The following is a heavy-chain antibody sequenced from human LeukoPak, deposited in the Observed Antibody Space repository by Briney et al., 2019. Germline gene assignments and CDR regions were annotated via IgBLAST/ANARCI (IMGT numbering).Heavy chain of an antibody. CDR1: GGSFSGYY. D-gene: IGHD6-13*01. CDR3: ARGPYSSSWYFVLLPGVRSVGPVYFDY. Sequence: SETLSLTCAVYGGSFSGYYWSWIRQPPGKGLEWIGEINHSGSTNYNPSLKSRVTISVDTSKNQFSLKLSSVTAADTAVYYCARGPYSSSWYFVLLPGVRSVGPVYFDYWGQGTLVTVSS. J-gene: IGHJ4*02. CDR2: INHSGST. V-gene: IGHV4-34*01.